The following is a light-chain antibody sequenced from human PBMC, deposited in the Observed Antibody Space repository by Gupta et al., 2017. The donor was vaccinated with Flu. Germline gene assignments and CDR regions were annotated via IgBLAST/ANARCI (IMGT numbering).Light chain of an antibody. V-gene: IGKV3-15*01. CDR2: GAS. J-gene: IGKJ4*01. Sequence: IVMTQSPATLSVSPGERVTLSCRASQSVSNNLAWYQQKPGQAPRPLIYGASTRATGIPARFSGSGSGTEFTLTISSLQSEDFAVYYCQQYNNWPPLTFGGGTKVEIK. CDR3: QQYNNWPPLT. CDR1: QSVSNN.